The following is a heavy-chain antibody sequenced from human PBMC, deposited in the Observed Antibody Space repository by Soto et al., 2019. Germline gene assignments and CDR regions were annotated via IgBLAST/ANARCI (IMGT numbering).Heavy chain of an antibody. CDR3: ARDSGNQLLIDY. V-gene: IGHV1-69*08. D-gene: IGHD2-2*01. Sequence: QVQLVQSGAEVKKPGSSVRVSCKASGDTFSTYTISWVRQAPRQGFEWLGRSIPILDVANYAQSFQGRVTITADKSTSTPYMELNSLRSEDTAVYYCARDSGNQLLIDYWGQRTLVTVSS. J-gene: IGHJ4*02. CDR2: SIPILDVA. CDR1: GDTFSTYT.